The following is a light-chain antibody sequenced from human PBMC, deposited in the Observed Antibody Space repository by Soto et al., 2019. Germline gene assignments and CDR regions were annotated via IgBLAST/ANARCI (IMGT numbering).Light chain of an antibody. CDR3: QQYNNWPEEPMYT. V-gene: IGKV3-15*01. CDR2: GAS. Sequence: EIVMTQSPATLSVSPGERATLSCRASQSVSSNLAWYQQKPGQAPRLLIYGASTRATGIPARFSGSGSGTEFTHTISSLQSEDFAVYYCQQYNNWPEEPMYTFGQGTKLEIK. CDR1: QSVSSN. J-gene: IGKJ2*01.